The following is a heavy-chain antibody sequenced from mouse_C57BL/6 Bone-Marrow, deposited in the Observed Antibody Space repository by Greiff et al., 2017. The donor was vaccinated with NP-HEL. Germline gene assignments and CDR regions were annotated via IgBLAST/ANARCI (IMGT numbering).Heavy chain of an antibody. V-gene: IGHV5-17*01. CDR2: ISSGSSTI. D-gene: IGHD2-4*01. Sequence: EVKLQESGGGLVKPGGSLKLSCAASGFTFSDYGMHWVRQAPEKGLEWVAYISSGSSTIYYADTVKGRFTISRDNAKNTLFLQMTSLRSEDTAMYYCARPDYYDYDGFAYWGQGTLVTVSA. J-gene: IGHJ3*01. CDR1: GFTFSDYG. CDR3: ARPDYYDYDGFAY.